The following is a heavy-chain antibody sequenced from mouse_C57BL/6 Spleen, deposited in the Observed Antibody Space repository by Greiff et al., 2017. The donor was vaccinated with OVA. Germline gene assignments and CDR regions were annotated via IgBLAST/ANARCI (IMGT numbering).Heavy chain of an antibody. Sequence: EVNVVESGGGLVQSGRSLRLSCATSGFTFSDFYMEWVRQAPGKGLEWFAASRNKANDYTTEYSASVKGRFIVSRDTSQSILYLQMNALRAEDTAIYYCARVKLRYYAMDYWGQGTSVTVSS. V-gene: IGHV7-1*01. CDR2: SRNKANDYTT. J-gene: IGHJ4*01. CDR3: ARVKLRYYAMDY. D-gene: IGHD2-4*01. CDR1: GFTFSDFY.